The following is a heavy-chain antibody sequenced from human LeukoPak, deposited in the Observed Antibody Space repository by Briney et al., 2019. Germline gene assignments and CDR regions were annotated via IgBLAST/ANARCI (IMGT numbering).Heavy chain of an antibody. D-gene: IGHD6-13*01. CDR3: ARRGGVGIAAAGTYVLD. J-gene: IGHJ4*02. Sequence: KVSCKASGYTFTSYWIGWVRQMPGKGLEWMGIIYPGDSDTRYSPSFQGQVTISADKSISTAYLQWSSLKASDTAMYYCARRGGVGIAAAGTYVLDWGQGTLVTVSS. CDR1: GYTFTSYW. CDR2: IYPGDSDT. V-gene: IGHV5-51*01.